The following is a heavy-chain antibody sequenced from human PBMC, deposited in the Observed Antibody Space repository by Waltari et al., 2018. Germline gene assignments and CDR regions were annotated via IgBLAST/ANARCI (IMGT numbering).Heavy chain of an antibody. D-gene: IGHD3-22*01. CDR2: IMTDGSEE. CDR3: ARDQWFAFDI. CDR1: GFTLSSYW. J-gene: IGHJ3*02. Sequence: EVQLVESGGGLVQPGASLSLPCAASGFTLSSYWMSRVRQAPGKGLEWVANIMTDGSEEYYVDSVRGRFTISRDNAKNSLFLQMNSLRPEDTAVYYCARDQWFAFDIWGQGTMVTVSS. V-gene: IGHV3-7*01.